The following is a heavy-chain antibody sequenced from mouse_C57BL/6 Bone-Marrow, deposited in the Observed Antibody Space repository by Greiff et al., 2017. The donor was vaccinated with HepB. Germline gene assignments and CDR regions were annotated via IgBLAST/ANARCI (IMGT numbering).Heavy chain of an antibody. CDR3: ARAIYYGSWYFDV. Sequence: VQLQESGPGLVAPSQSLSITCTVSGFSLTSYGVHWVRQPPGKVLEWLVVIWSDGSTTYNSALKSRLSISKDNSKSQVFLKMNSLQTDDTAMYYCARAIYYGSWYFDVWGTGTTVTVSS. CDR1: GFSLTSYG. D-gene: IGHD1-1*01. CDR2: IWSDGST. V-gene: IGHV2-6*03. J-gene: IGHJ1*03.